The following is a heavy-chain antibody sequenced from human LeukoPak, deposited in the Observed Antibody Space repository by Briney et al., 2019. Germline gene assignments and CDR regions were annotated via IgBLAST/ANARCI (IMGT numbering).Heavy chain of an antibody. CDR3: ARGKGSYDYGRFFDY. J-gene: IGHJ4*02. Sequence: SETLSLTCAVYGGSFSGYYWSWIRQPPGKGLEWFGEITHSGSTNYNPSLKSRVTISVDTSKNQFSLKLSSVTAADTAVYYCARGKGSYDYGRFFDYWGQGTLVTVSS. D-gene: IGHD5-18*01. CDR2: ITHSGST. CDR1: GGSFSGYY. V-gene: IGHV4-34*01.